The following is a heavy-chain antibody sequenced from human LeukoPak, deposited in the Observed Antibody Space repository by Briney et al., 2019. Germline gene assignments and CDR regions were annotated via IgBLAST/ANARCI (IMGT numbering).Heavy chain of an antibody. CDR2: ISGSGGST. D-gene: IGHD6-13*01. V-gene: IGHV3-23*01. CDR1: GFTFSSYT. Sequence: GGSLRLSCAASGFTFSSYTMAWVRQAPGKGLAWVSSISGSGGSTYYANSVKGRFTISRDNSKNTLYLQMNSLRDEDTAVYYCAKQPIAAAGTYYFDYWGQGTLFTVSS. CDR3: AKQPIAAAGTYYFDY. J-gene: IGHJ4*02.